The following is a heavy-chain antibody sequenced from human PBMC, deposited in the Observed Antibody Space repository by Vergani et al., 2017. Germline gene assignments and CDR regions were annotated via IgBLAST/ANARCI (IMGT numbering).Heavy chain of an antibody. CDR1: GFSFRNAW. D-gene: IGHD2-21*01. V-gene: IGHV3-15*07. CDR2: IKSTFDRGTT. Sequence: ELQLVESGGGIVKPGGSLLLSCVASGFSFRNAWMNWVRRTPGKGLEWVGRIKSTFDRGTTDYAAAVKGRFTISKDDSKNTLFLQMKGLKTEDMGVYYFSTDHRDSGDDSCDWLREQHYYGMDVWGQGTTVTVSS. J-gene: IGHJ6*02. CDR3: STDHRDSGDDSCDWLREQHYYGMDV.